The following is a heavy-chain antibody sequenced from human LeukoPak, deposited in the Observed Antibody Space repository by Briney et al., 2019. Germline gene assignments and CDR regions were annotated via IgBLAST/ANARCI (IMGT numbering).Heavy chain of an antibody. Sequence: GGSLRLSCAASGFTFSDYYMSWIRQAPGKGLEWFSYISSSSSYTNYADSVKGRFTISRDNAKNSLYLQMNSLRAEDTAVYYCARSATMITFGGVTVGGNWFDPWGQGTLVTVSS. CDR3: ARSATMITFGGVTVGGNWFDP. V-gene: IGHV3-11*03. CDR1: GFTFSDYY. J-gene: IGHJ5*02. CDR2: ISSSSSYT. D-gene: IGHD3-16*02.